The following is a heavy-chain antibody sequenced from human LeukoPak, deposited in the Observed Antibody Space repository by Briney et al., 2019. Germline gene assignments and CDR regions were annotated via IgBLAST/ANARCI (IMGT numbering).Heavy chain of an antibody. Sequence: GGSLRLSCVASGFTFSHYWMTWVRQAPGKGLEWVANINQDGSEKNYVDSVKGRFTISRDNAKSSLYLQMNSLRAEDTAVYYCAVNLPFDYWGQGTLVTVSS. V-gene: IGHV3-7*01. CDR1: GFTFSHYW. CDR2: INQDGSEK. CDR3: AVNLPFDY. J-gene: IGHJ4*02.